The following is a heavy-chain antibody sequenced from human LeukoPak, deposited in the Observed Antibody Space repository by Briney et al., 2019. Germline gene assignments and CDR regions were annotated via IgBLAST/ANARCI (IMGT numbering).Heavy chain of an antibody. J-gene: IGHJ4*02. D-gene: IGHD2-2*01. Sequence: GGSLRLSCVASGFAVSSNHMNWVRQAPGKGLEWVSIIYIAGTTHYADSVKGRFTISRDNSINTVYLQMNSLRAEDTAVYYCARDSNSHYDFDYWGQGTLVTVSS. CDR2: IYIAGTT. V-gene: IGHV3-53*01. CDR3: ARDSNSHYDFDY. CDR1: GFAVSSNH.